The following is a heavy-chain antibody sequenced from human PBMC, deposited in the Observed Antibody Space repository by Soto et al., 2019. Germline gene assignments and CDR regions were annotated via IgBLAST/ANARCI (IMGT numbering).Heavy chain of an antibody. J-gene: IGHJ4*02. CDR3: ARVDIAVVPSTTFDY. V-gene: IGHV4-39*01. D-gene: IGHD2-2*01. CDR1: GGSISSISYY. Sequence: QLQLQESGPGLVKPSETLALTCTVSGGSISSISYYWGWIRQPPGKGLGWIGSIKYSGHTFYNPSLKSRVTMSVATSKNQVTLRLSSVTAAETAVYYCARVDIAVVPSTTFDYWGQGTLVTVSS. CDR2: IKYSGHT.